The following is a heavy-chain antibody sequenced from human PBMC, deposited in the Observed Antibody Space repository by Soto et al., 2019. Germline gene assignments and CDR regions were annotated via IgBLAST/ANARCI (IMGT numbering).Heavy chain of an antibody. CDR3: ARVIAAAGTIRSWFDP. CDR2: IYYSGST. V-gene: IGHV4-31*03. J-gene: IGHJ5*02. D-gene: IGHD6-13*01. Sequence: SETLSLTCTVSGGSISSGGYYWSWIRQHPGKGLEWIGYIYYSGSTYYNPSLKSRVTISVDTSKNQFSLKLSSVTAADTAVYYCARVIAAAGTIRSWFDPWGQGTQVTVSS. CDR1: GGSISSGGYY.